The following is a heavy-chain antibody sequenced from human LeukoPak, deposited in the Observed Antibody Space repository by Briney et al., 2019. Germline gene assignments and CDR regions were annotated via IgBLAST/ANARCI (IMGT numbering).Heavy chain of an antibody. V-gene: IGHV3-23*01. CDR1: GFTFSSYG. D-gene: IGHD4-17*01. CDR3: VLYGDYESPDGFDI. J-gene: IGHJ3*02. CDR2: ISGSGGST. Sequence: GGSLRLSCVASGFTFSSYGMNWVRRAPGKGLEWVSAISGSGGSTYYADSVKGRFTISRDNSKNTLYLHMNSLRAEDTAVYYCVLYGDYESPDGFDIWGQGTMVTVSP.